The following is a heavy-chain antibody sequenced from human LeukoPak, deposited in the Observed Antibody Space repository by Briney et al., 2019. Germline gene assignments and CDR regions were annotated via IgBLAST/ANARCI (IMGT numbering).Heavy chain of an antibody. Sequence: WGSPRLSLAASGFTLNTYKMNWVRPGPGEGLEWVSYISSGSTSIYYADSVKGRFTISRDNAMNSLYLQMNSLRAEDTALYYCARGPYSSSTGTFGLWGQGTLVTVSS. CDR1: GFTLNTYK. CDR3: ARGPYSSSTGTFGL. CDR2: ISSGSTSI. D-gene: IGHD6-6*01. V-gene: IGHV3-48*01. J-gene: IGHJ4*02.